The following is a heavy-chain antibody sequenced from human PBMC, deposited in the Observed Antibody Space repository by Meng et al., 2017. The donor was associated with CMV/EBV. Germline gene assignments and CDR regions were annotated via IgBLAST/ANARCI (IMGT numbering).Heavy chain of an antibody. CDR1: GGSSSGYY. Sequence: SETLSLTSAVYGGSSSGYYWSWIRQPPGKGLEWIGEINHSGSTNYNPSLKSRVTISVDTSKNQFSLKLSSVSAADTAVYYCARHVRQAQDIVVVPAAIGRYYFDYWGQGTLVTVSS. CDR3: ARHVRQAQDIVVVPAAIGRYYFDY. D-gene: IGHD2-2*02. J-gene: IGHJ4*02. CDR2: INHSGST. V-gene: IGHV4-34*01.